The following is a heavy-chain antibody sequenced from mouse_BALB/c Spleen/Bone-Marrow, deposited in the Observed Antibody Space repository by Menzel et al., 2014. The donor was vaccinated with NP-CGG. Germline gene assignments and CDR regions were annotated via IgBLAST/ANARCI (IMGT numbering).Heavy chain of an antibody. D-gene: IGHD3-1*01. CDR2: ISYSGST. J-gene: IGHJ4*01. CDR3: ARSGSSGYHYYATDY. Sequence: EVQLQQSGPSLVKPSQPLSLTCSVTGDSITSGYWNWIRKFPGNKLEYMGYISYSGSTYYNPSLKSRISITRDTSKNLYYLQLNSVTTKDTATYYCARSGSSGYHYYATDYWGQGTSVTVSS. V-gene: IGHV3-8*02. CDR1: GDSITSGY.